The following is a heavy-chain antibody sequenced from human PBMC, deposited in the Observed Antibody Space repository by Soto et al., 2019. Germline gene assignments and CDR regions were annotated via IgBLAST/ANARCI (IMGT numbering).Heavy chain of an antibody. D-gene: IGHD5-12*01. J-gene: IGHJ4*02. V-gene: IGHV1-2*02. CDR3: ARANSGDDDEFDY. CDR1: GYTFTGYY. CDR2: ISPNSGGT. Sequence: ASVKVSCKASGYTFTGYYIHWVRQAPGQGLEWMGWISPNSGGTDFAQKFQGRLTMTRDTSITSVYMELSRLRSDDTAVYYCARANSGDDDEFDYWGQGILVTVSS.